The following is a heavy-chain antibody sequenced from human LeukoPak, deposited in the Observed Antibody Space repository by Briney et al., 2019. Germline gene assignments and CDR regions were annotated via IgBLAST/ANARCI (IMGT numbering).Heavy chain of an antibody. CDR2: INPSGGST. J-gene: IGHJ6*03. V-gene: IGHV1-46*01. CDR3: VRDRGSSSGDYYMDV. CDR1: GYTFTSYY. Sequence: ASVKVSCKASGYTFTSYYMHWVRQAPGQGLEWMGIINPSGGSTSYAQKFQGRVTMTRDMSTSTVYMELSSLRSEDTAVYYCVRDRGSSSGDYYMDVWGKGTTVTVSS. D-gene: IGHD6-6*01.